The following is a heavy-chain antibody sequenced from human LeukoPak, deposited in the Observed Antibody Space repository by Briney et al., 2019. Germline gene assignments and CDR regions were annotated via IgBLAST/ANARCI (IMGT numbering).Heavy chain of an antibody. Sequence: SETLSLTCAVYGGSFSGYYWSWIRQPPGKGLEWIGEINHSGSTNYNPSLKSRVPISVDPSKNQFSLKLSSVTAADTAVYYCARGLEMATICWFDPWGQGTLVTVSS. V-gene: IGHV4-34*01. CDR3: ARGLEMATICWFDP. CDR1: GGSFSGYY. J-gene: IGHJ5*02. D-gene: IGHD5-24*01. CDR2: INHSGST.